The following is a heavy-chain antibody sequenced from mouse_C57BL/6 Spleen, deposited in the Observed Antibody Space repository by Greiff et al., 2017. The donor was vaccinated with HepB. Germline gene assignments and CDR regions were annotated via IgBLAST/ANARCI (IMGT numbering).Heavy chain of an antibody. CDR1: GFTFSDYG. J-gene: IGHJ2*01. V-gene: IGHV5-17*01. CDR2: IIISSSTI. Sequence: LVESGGGLVKPGGSLKLSCAASGFTFSDYGMHWVRQAPEKGLEWGAYIIISSSTINNTDTVKGGFPISRDNPKNTLFLQMTSLRSEHTAMYYCARSAKASYYFDYWGQGTTLTVSS. CDR3: ARSAKASYYFDY. D-gene: IGHD3-2*02.